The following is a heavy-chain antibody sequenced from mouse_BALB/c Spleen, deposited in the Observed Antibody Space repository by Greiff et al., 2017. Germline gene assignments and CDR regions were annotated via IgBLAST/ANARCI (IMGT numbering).Heavy chain of an antibody. J-gene: IGHJ2*01. CDR1: GFNIKDYY. CDR3: NVYDGGPFDY. Sequence: EVQLQQSGAELVRSGASVKLSCTASGFNIKDYYMNWVKQRPEQGLEWIGWIDPENGDTEYAPKFQGKATMTADTSSNTAYLQLSSLTSEDTAVYYGNVYDGGPFDYWGQGTTLTVSS. CDR2: IDPENGDT. D-gene: IGHD2-3*01. V-gene: IGHV14-4*02.